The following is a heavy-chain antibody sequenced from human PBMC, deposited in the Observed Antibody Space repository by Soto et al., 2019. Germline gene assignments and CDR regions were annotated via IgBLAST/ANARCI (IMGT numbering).Heavy chain of an antibody. V-gene: IGHV1-69*13. CDR1: GGTFSSYA. J-gene: IGHJ4*02. CDR2: IIPIFGTA. Sequence: SVKVSCKASGGTFSSYAISWVRQAPGQGLEWMGGIIPIFGTANYAQKFQGRVTITADESTSTAYMELSSLRSEDTAVYYCARDLHGDRAVDYWGQGTLVTVSS. CDR3: ARDLHGDRAVDY. D-gene: IGHD4-17*01.